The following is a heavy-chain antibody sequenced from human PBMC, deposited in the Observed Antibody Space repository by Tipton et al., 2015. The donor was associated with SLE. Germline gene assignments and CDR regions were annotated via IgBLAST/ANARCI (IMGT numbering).Heavy chain of an antibody. V-gene: IGHV4-59*01. J-gene: IGHJ4*02. D-gene: IGHD3-9*01. CDR2: IYYSGST. Sequence: TLSLTCTVSGGSISSYYWSWIRRPPGKGLEWIGYIYYSGSTNYNPSLKSRVTISVDTSKNQFSLKLSSVTAADTAVYYCAGGRYFDWLGYWGQGTLVTVSS. CDR1: GGSISSYY. CDR3: AGGRYFDWLGY.